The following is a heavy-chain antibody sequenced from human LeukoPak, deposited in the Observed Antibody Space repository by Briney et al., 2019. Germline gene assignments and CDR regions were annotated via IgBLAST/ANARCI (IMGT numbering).Heavy chain of an antibody. Sequence: GGSLRLSCAASGFTFSSYAMTWVRQAPGKGLDWVSAIFGSGATYYADSVRGRFTISRDNSKNTLYLQMNSLRAEDTAVYYCAKDEGDYVYYFDYWGQGTLVTVSS. V-gene: IGHV3-23*01. CDR2: IFGSGAT. CDR3: AKDEGDYVYYFDY. D-gene: IGHD4-17*01. CDR1: GFTFSSYA. J-gene: IGHJ4*02.